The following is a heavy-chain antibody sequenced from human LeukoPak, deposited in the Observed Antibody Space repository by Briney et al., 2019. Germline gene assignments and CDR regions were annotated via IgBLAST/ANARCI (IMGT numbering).Heavy chain of an antibody. Sequence: PSETLSLTCAVYGGSFSGHYWSWIRQPPGKGLEWIGEINHSGSTNYNPSLESRVTISVDTSKNHFSLKLSSVTAADTAVYYCARVVREGLRWFDPWGQGTLVTVSS. J-gene: IGHJ5*02. CDR3: ARVVREGLRWFDP. V-gene: IGHV4-34*01. D-gene: IGHD2-8*01. CDR1: GGSFSGHY. CDR2: INHSGST.